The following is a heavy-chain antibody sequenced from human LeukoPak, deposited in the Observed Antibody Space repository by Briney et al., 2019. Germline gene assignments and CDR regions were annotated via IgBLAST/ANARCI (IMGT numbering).Heavy chain of an antibody. D-gene: IGHD1-14*01. Sequence: KPSETLSLTCTVSGGSISSYYWSWLRQPPGKGLEWIGYIYYSGSTNYNPSLKSRVTISVDTSKNQFSLKLSSVTAADTAVYYCARDRNRPGYYFDYWGQGTLVTVSS. CDR3: ARDRNRPGYYFDY. CDR1: GGSISSYY. V-gene: IGHV4-59*01. J-gene: IGHJ4*02. CDR2: IYYSGST.